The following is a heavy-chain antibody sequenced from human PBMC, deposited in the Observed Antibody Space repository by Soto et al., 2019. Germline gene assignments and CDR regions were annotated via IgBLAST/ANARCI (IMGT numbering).Heavy chain of an antibody. CDR3: ASRDGFLYYYYYRMDF. CDR1: GFTISSHW. Sequence: RRLSCAASGFTISSHWMHWVRQAPGKGLVWVSRVNSDGSSTSYADSVKGRFIISRDNAKNTLYLQMNILRTEDTAVYYCASRDGFLYYYYYRMDFWGQGTTVTVSS. D-gene: IGHD5-12*01. CDR2: VNSDGSST. V-gene: IGHV3-74*01. J-gene: IGHJ6*02.